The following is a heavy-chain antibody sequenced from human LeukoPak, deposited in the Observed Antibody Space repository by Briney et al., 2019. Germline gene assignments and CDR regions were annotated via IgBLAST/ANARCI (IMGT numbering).Heavy chain of an antibody. CDR2: IRYDGNDK. CDR1: GFTFSSYG. CDR3: AKGGGYAFDY. Sequence: GGSLRLSCAASGFTFSSYGMHWVRQAPGKGLEWVAFIRYDGNDKYYADSVKGRFTISRDNSKNTLYLQMNSLRAEDTAVYYCAKGGGYAFDYWGQGTLVTVSS. J-gene: IGHJ4*02. V-gene: IGHV3-30*02. D-gene: IGHD1-1*01.